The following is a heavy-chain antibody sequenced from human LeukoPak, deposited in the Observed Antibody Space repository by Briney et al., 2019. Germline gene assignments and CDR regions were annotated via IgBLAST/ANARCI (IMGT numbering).Heavy chain of an antibody. V-gene: IGHV3-23*01. D-gene: IGHD3-10*01. CDR3: AKKGVRRYYGSGNCDY. CDR2: ISGSGGST. J-gene: IGHJ4*02. Sequence: GGSLRLSCAASGFTFSSYAMSWVRQAPGKGLEWVSAISGSGGSTYYADSVKGRFTISRDNSKNTLYLQMNSPRAEDTAVYYCAKKGVRRYYGSGNCDYGGQGTLVTVSS. CDR1: GFTFSSYA.